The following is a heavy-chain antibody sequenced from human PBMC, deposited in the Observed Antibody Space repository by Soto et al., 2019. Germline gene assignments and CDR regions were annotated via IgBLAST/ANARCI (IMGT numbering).Heavy chain of an antibody. Sequence: SETLSLTCAVYGGSFSGYYWSWIRQPPGKGLEWFGEINHSGSTNYNPSLKSRVTISVDTSKNQFSLKLSSVTAADTAVYYCARGTRDPDIVVVPAAIFYHWLDHWGQGTLVTVS. CDR2: INHSGST. CDR1: GGSFSGYY. CDR3: ARGTRDPDIVVVPAAIFYHWLDH. J-gene: IGHJ5*02. V-gene: IGHV4-34*01. D-gene: IGHD2-2*01.